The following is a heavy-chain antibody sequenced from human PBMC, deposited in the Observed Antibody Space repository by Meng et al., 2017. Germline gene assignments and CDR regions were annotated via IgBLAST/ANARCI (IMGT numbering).Heavy chain of an antibody. J-gene: IGHJ4*02. V-gene: IGHV3-74*01. Sequence: GESLKISCAASGFTFRNYWMHWVRQAPGKGLVWVSRINSDGNLISYADSVKGRFTISRDNAKNSLYLQMNSLRAEDTAVYYCARDGARDSSGYGIDYWGQGTLVTVSS. CDR3: ARDGARDSSGYGIDY. CDR2: INSDGNLI. CDR1: GFTFRNYW. D-gene: IGHD3-22*01.